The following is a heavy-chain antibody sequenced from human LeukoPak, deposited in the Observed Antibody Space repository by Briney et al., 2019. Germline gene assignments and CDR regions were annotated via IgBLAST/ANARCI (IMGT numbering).Heavy chain of an antibody. J-gene: IGHJ4*02. CDR3: ARDYYDSSGYLDY. CDR1: GYSISSGYC. Sequence: SETLSLTCTVSGYSISSGYCWGWIRQPPGKGLEWIGSIYHSGSTYYNPSLKSRVTISVDTSKNQFSLKLSSVTAADTAVYYCARDYYDSSGYLDYWGQGTLVTVSS. V-gene: IGHV4-38-2*02. D-gene: IGHD3-22*01. CDR2: IYHSGST.